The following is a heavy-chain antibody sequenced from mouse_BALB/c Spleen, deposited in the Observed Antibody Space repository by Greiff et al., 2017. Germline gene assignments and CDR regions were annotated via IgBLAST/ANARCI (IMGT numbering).Heavy chain of an antibody. CDR3: ARHEDYGSSYGFDV. J-gene: IGHJ1*01. D-gene: IGHD1-1*01. V-gene: IGHV1-62-2*01. CDR2: IDTGSGST. CDR1: GYTFTEYT. Sequence: VQLQQSGAELVKPGASVKLSCKASGYTFTEYTIHWVKQRPGQGLEWIGWIDTGSGSTKYNEKFKDKATLTADKSSSTVYMELSRLTSEDSAVYFYARHEDYGSSYGFDVWGEGTTVTVSS.